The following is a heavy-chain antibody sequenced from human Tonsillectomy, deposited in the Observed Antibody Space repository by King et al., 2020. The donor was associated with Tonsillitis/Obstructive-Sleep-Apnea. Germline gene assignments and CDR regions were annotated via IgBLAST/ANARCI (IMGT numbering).Heavy chain of an antibody. J-gene: IGHJ6*03. CDR1: GGTFSSYD. V-gene: IGHV1-69*01. D-gene: IGHD5-12*01. CDR2: IIPIFGTP. CDR3: ARSVATIDYYYYHYMDV. Sequence: LVQYGAEVKKPGSSVKLYCKASGGTFSSYDISWVRQAPGQGLEWMGGIIPIFGTPSYAQKFQGRVTITADESTSTAYMELSSLRSEDTAVYYCARSVATIDYYYYHYMDVWGKGTTVTVSS.